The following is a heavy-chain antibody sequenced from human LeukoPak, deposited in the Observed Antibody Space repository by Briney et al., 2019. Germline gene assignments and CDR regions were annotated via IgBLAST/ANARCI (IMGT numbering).Heavy chain of an antibody. J-gene: IGHJ4*02. V-gene: IGHV3-30*18. CDR1: GFTFSSYG. CDR2: ISYDGSER. CDR3: AKRGEMATKSLDY. D-gene: IGHD5-24*01. Sequence: GGSLRLSCAASGFTFSSYGMHWVRQAPGKGLEWVTVISYDGSERYYADFVKGRFTISRDNFRNTLYLQMNSLRVEDTAVYYCAKRGEMATKSLDYWGQGTLVTVSS.